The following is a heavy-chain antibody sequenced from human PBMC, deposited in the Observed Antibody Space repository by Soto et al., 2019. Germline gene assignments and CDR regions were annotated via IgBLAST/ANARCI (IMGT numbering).Heavy chain of an antibody. CDR1: GFTFSSYW. CDR3: ARDLVPAAHYYFDY. CDR2: IKQDGSEK. V-gene: IGHV3-7*01. J-gene: IGHJ4*02. Sequence: EVQLVESGGGLVQPGGSLRLSCAASGFTFSSYWMSWVRQAPGKGLEWVANIKQDGSEKYYVDSVKGRFTISRDNAKNSLYLQMNSQRAEDTAVYYCARDLVPAAHYYFDYWGQGTLVTVSS. D-gene: IGHD2-2*01.